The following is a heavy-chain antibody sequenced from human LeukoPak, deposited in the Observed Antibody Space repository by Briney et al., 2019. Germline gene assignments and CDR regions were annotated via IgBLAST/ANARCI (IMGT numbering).Heavy chain of an antibody. D-gene: IGHD5-18*01. CDR3: AKDILLTAMIDY. J-gene: IGHJ4*02. V-gene: IGHV3-43*02. CDR1: GFTFDDYA. Sequence: GGSLRLSCAASGFTFDDYAMHWVRQAPGKGLEWVSLISGDGGSTYYADSVKVRFIISRDNSENSLYLQMNSLRTEDTALYYCAKDILLTAMIDYWGQGTLVTVSS. CDR2: ISGDGGST.